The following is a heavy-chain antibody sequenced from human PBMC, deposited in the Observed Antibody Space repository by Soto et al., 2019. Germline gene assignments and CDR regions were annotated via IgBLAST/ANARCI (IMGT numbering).Heavy chain of an antibody. CDR3: ARDVRIAAAGTNWFDP. CDR1: GGSISSGGYY. Sequence: PSETLSLTCTVSGGSISSGGYYWSWIRQHPGKGLEWIGYIYYSGSTYYNPSLKSRVTISVDTSKNQFSLKLSSVTAADTAVYYCARDVRIAAAGTNWFDPWGQGTLVTVSS. J-gene: IGHJ5*02. D-gene: IGHD6-13*01. CDR2: IYYSGST. V-gene: IGHV4-31*03.